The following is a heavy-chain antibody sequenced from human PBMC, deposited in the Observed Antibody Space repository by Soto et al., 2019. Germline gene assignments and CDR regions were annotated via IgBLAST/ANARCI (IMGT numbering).Heavy chain of an antibody. J-gene: IGHJ4*02. V-gene: IGHV3-33*01. CDR2: IWHDGGKK. Sequence: QVQLVESGGGVVQPGRSLRLSCAASGFTFSNYGMHWVRQAPGKGLEWVAVIWHDGGKKDYVDSVKGRFTISRDNSKNTLYLQMNSLRAEDTAVYYCATDSGNAPFDYWGQGTLVTVSS. CDR3: ATDSGNAPFDY. CDR1: GFTFSNYG. D-gene: IGHD1-26*01.